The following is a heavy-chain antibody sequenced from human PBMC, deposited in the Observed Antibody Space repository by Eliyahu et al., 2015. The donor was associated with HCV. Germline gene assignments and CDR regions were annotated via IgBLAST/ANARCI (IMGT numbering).Heavy chain of an antibody. D-gene: IGHD4-23*01. Sequence: EVHLVQSGPEVKKPGESLRISCRASGYKFGNYWISWVRQTPEKGLEWMGRIDPGDSYTKYNPSFEGHVIISVEESLNTAYLQWTSLKPSDTAKYFCARDYGGNPAEFWGQGTLVIVSS. CDR2: IDPGDSYT. CDR3: ARDYGGNPAEF. J-gene: IGHJ4*02. V-gene: IGHV5-10-1*03. CDR1: GYKFGNYW.